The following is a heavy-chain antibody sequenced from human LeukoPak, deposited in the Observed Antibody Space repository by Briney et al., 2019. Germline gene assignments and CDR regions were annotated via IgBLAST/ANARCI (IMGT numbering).Heavy chain of an antibody. CDR1: GFTFSSYW. Sequence: SGGSLRLSCAASGFTFSSYWMHWARQAPGKGLVWVSRINSDGSSTSYADSVKGRFTISRDNAKNTLYLQMNSLRAEDTAVYYCARESSLLRVDYWGQGTLVTVSS. V-gene: IGHV3-74*01. D-gene: IGHD3-10*01. CDR3: ARESSLLRVDY. CDR2: INSDGSST. J-gene: IGHJ4*02.